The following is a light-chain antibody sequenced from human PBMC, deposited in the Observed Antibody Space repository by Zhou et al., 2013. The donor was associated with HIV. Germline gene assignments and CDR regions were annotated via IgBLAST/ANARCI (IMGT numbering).Light chain of an antibody. Sequence: DIQMTQSPSSLSASVGDRVTITCRASQGISNSLAWYQQKPGKAPKLLLYDAYRLQSGVPSRFSGSGSGTAFTLTINSLQPEDFAAYYCQQYYGSPFTFGPGTKVDI. CDR1: QGISNS. CDR2: DAY. CDR3: QQYYGSPFT. V-gene: IGKV1-NL1*01. J-gene: IGKJ3*01.